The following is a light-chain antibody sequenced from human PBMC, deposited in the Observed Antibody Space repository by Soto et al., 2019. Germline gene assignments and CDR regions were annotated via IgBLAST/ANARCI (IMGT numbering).Light chain of an antibody. V-gene: IGKV3-11*01. CDR2: DAS. Sequence: EIVLTHSPATLSLSPGERSSLSCRASQSVSSSLAWYQQKPGQAPRLLIYDASTRATGIPARFSASGSGTDFTLTVSSLEPEDFAVYYCQHRSNWPITFGQGTRLEIK. CDR3: QHRSNWPIT. CDR1: QSVSSS. J-gene: IGKJ5*01.